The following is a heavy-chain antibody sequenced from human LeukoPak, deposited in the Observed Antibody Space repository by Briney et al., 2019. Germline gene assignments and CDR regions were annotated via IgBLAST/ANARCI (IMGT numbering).Heavy chain of an antibody. J-gene: IGHJ4*02. D-gene: IGHD3-10*01. CDR1: GFTFSNNG. CDR2: ISPSGDIT. Sequence: GGSLRLSCAASGFTFSNNGMNWVRQAPGKGLEWVSGISPSGDITYYADSVKGRFTISRDNSKNTLYLEVISLTAEDTAVYYCAKDDAWLRFGEWSQGTLVTVSS. V-gene: IGHV3-23*01. CDR3: AKDDAWLRFGE.